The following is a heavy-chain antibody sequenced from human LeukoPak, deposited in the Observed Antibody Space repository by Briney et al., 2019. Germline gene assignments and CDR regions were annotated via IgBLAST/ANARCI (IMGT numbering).Heavy chain of an antibody. V-gene: IGHV4-59*08. J-gene: IGHJ4*02. D-gene: IGHD3-22*01. CDR3: ARVQGRYYYDSSGVLRD. CDR1: GGSISSYY. CDR2: IYYSGST. Sequence: SETLSLTCTVSGGSISSYYWSWIRQPPGKGLEWIGYIYYSGSTNYNPSLKSRVTISVDTSKNQFSLKLSSVTAADTAVYYCARVQGRYYYDSSGVLRDWGQGTLVTVSS.